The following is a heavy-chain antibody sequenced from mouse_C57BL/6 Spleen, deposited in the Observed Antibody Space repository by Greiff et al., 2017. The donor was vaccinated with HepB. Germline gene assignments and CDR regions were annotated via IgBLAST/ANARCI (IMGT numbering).Heavy chain of an antibody. Sequence: VQLHQSGPELVKPGASVKISCKASGYAFSSYWMNWVKQRPGQGLVWIGRIYPGDRDTNYNGKFKGKATLTSDKSSSTAYMQLSSLTSKDSAVYCCARSAYYSNYVWYFDFWGTGTAVTVSS. CDR1: GYAFSSYW. D-gene: IGHD2-5*01. CDR2: IYPGDRDT. V-gene: IGHV1-82*01. J-gene: IGHJ1*03. CDR3: ARSAYYSNYVWYFDF.